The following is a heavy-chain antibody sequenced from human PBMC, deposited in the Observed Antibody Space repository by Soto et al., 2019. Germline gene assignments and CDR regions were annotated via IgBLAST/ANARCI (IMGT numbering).Heavy chain of an antibody. Sequence: PSETLSLTCTVSGGSISSGGYYWSWIRQHPGKGLEWIGYIYYSGSTYYNPSLKSRVTISVDTSKNQFSLKLSSVTAADTAVYYCARWPQLEPRFDYWGQGTLGTVSS. J-gene: IGHJ4*02. D-gene: IGHD1-1*01. CDR3: ARWPQLEPRFDY. V-gene: IGHV4-31*03. CDR1: GGSISSGGYY. CDR2: IYYSGST.